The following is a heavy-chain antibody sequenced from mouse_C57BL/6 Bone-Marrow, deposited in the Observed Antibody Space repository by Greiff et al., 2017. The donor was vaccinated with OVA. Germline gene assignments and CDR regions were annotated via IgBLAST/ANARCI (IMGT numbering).Heavy chain of an antibody. CDR3: ARHEIYYGNYVWFAY. V-gene: IGHV1-62-2*01. J-gene: IGHJ3*01. Sequence: VKLMESGAELVKPGASVKLSCKASGYTFTEYTIHWVKQRSGQGLEWIGWFYPGSGSIKYNEKFKDKATLTADKSSSTVYLELSRLTSEDSAVYFCARHEIYYGNYVWFAYWGQGTLVTVSA. CDR1: GYTFTEYT. D-gene: IGHD2-1*01. CDR2: FYPGSGSI.